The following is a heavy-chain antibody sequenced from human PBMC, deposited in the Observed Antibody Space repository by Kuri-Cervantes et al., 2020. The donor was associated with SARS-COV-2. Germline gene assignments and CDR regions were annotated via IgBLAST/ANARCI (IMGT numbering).Heavy chain of an antibody. CDR1: GFTFSNYA. D-gene: IGHD2/OR15-2a*01. V-gene: IGHV3-30*04. CDR3: ARVYEYVRLAWGMDV. J-gene: IGHJ6*02. CDR2: ISYDGSSK. Sequence: GESLKISCAVSGFTFSNYAMHWVRQAPGKGLEWMAVISYDGSSKYYADSVKGRFTISRDNPKNTLYLQMNRLTIEDTAVYYCARVYEYVRLAWGMDVWGQGTTVTVSS.